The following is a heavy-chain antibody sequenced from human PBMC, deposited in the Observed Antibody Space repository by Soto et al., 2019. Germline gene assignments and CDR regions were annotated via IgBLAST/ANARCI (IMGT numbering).Heavy chain of an antibody. J-gene: IGHJ4*02. CDR2: INHSGST. V-gene: IGHV4-34*01. Sequence: SETLSLTCAVYGGSFSGYYWSWIRQPPGKGLEWIGEINHSGSTNYNPSLKSRVTISVDTSKNQFSLKLSSVTAADTAVYYCARGSGAGYFYYWGQGTLVTVSS. CDR3: ARGSGAGYFYY. CDR1: GGSFSGYY. D-gene: IGHD6-19*01.